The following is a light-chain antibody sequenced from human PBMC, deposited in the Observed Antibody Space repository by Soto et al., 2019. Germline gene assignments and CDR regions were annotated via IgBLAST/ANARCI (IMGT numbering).Light chain of an antibody. Sequence: DVVLTQTPLFLSVTPGQRASISCRSTQSLLHSDGKTYFYWFLQKAGQPPQLLIYEVSNRFSGVSDRLSGSGSGTGLTLKISRVEAEDVGIYYCMQSINLPYNFGQGTKVDIK. V-gene: IGKV2D-29*01. CDR1: QSLLHSDGKTY. CDR3: MQSINLPYN. J-gene: IGKJ2*01. CDR2: EVS.